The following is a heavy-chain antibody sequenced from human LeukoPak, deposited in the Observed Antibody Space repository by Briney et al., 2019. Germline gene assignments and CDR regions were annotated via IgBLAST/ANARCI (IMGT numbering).Heavy chain of an antibody. J-gene: IGHJ4*02. CDR2: IRYDGSNK. Sequence: GGSLRLSCSASGFTFSSYGMHWVRQAPGKGLEWVAFIRYDGSNKYYADSVKGRFTISRDNSKNTLYLQMNSLRAEDTSVYYCAKGDYDTSGFDYWGQGTLLTVSS. D-gene: IGHD3-22*01. CDR1: GFTFSSYG. V-gene: IGHV3-30*02. CDR3: AKGDYDTSGFDY.